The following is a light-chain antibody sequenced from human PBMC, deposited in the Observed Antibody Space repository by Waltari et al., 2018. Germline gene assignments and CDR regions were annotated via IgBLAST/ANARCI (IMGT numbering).Light chain of an antibody. CDR2: RDS. J-gene: IGLJ2*01. CDR1: NIASKN. Sequence: SYELTQPPSVSVALGQTASMTCGGNNIASKNVHWYQQKPGQPPVLVIYRDSNRPSGIPARFSGSKSGNTATLTISRAQAGDEADFYCQVWDSNTAVFGGGTKLTVL. CDR3: QVWDSNTAV. V-gene: IGLV3-9*01.